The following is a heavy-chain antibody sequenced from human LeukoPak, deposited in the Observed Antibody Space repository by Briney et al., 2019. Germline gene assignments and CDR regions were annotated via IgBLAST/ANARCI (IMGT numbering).Heavy chain of an antibody. CDR1: GYTFTSYG. J-gene: IGHJ3*02. CDR3: AIAAAGTAGYDAFDI. V-gene: IGHV1-18*01. CDR2: ISAYNGNT. D-gene: IGHD6-13*01. Sequence: ASVKVSCKASGYTFTSYGISWVRQAPGQGLEWMGWISAYNGNTNYAQKLQGRVTMTTDTSTNTAYMELRSPRSDDTAVYYCAIAAAGTAGYDAFDIWGQGTMVTVSS.